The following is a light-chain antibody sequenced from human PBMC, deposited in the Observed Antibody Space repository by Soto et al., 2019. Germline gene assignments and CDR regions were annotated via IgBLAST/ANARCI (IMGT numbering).Light chain of an antibody. V-gene: IGLV2-14*01. CDR3: TSYTTANTLV. CDR1: SRDICAYTY. Sequence: QSALLQPASVSGSPGQSITISCTGTSRDICAYTYVSWFHQYPGKAPKCMIYDVSNRPSGVSNRFSGSKSGNVASLTISGLQAEDEAVYYCTSYTTANTLVLGGGTKLTVL. CDR2: DVS. J-gene: IGLJ2*01.